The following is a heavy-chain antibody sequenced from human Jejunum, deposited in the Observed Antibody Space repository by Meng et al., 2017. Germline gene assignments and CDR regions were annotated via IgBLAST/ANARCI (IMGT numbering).Heavy chain of an antibody. CDR3: ARGNEYSNYGADF. D-gene: IGHD4-11*01. CDR1: GGSISDYY. Sequence: QVKLQQWGAGMLKPSETLSLTCAVYGGSISDYYWTWIRQPPGKGLEWIGEINDSGSTNYNPSLKSRVTISVDTSKSQFYLRVRSVTAADTAVYYCARGNEYSNYGADFWGQGTLVTVSS. V-gene: IGHV4-34*01. J-gene: IGHJ4*02. CDR2: INDSGST.